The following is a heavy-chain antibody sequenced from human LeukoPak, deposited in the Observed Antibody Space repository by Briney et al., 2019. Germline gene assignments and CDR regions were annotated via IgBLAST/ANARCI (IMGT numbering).Heavy chain of an antibody. CDR1: GLTFSDYY. Sequence: GGSLRLSCAASGLTFSDYYMSWIRQAPGKGLEWVSYISSSGSTIYYADSVKGRFTISRDNAKNSLYLQMNSLRAEDTAVYYCASGWNGGVITPEYYFDYWGQGTLVTVSS. V-gene: IGHV3-11*01. CDR2: ISSSGSTI. D-gene: IGHD3-16*01. J-gene: IGHJ4*02. CDR3: ASGWNGGVITPEYYFDY.